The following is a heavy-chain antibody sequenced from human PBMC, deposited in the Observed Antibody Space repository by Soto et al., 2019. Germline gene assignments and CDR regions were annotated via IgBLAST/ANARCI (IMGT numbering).Heavy chain of an antibody. CDR3: ARTYVPGIAGFDP. Sequence: GGSLRLSCAASGFTFSDYFMHWVRQVPGEGLVWVSRMSGDGKTISYADSVKGRFTISRDNAKNTLYLQMNSLRVEDTAVYYCARTYVPGIAGFDPWGQGTLVTVSS. V-gene: IGHV3-74*01. CDR1: GFTFSDYF. J-gene: IGHJ5*02. CDR2: MSGDGKTI. D-gene: IGHD1-1*01.